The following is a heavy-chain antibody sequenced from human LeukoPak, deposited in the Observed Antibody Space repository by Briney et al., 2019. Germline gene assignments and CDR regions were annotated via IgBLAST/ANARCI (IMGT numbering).Heavy chain of an antibody. CDR1: GYTFTSYD. V-gene: IGHV1-8*01. Sequence: GASVKVSCKASGYTFTSYDINWVRQATGQGLEWMGWMNPNSGNTGYAQKFQGRVTMTRNTSISTAYMELGSLRSEDTAVYYCARGRRILSSSWTGPYYFDYWGQGTLVTVSS. CDR2: MNPNSGNT. D-gene: IGHD6-13*01. J-gene: IGHJ4*02. CDR3: ARGRRILSSSWTGPYYFDY.